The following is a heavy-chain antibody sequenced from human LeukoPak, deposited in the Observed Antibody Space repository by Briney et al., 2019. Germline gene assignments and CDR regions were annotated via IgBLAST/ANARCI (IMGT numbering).Heavy chain of an antibody. CDR2: ISWNSGSI. CDR3: AKGYRATLSGPIDY. Sequence: GRSLRLSCAVSGFTFDDYAMHWVRQAPGKGLEWVSCISWNSGSIGYADSVKGRFTISRDNAKNSLYLQMNSLRAEDTALYYCAKGYRATLSGPIDYWGQGTLVTVSS. D-gene: IGHD1-26*01. J-gene: IGHJ4*02. V-gene: IGHV3-9*01. CDR1: GFTFDDYA.